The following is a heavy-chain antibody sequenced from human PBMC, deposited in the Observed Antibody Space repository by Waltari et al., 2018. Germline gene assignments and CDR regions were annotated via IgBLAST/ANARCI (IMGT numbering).Heavy chain of an antibody. V-gene: IGHV3-23*01. CDR3: ARDHKVYSAFDI. Sequence: EAQLLESGGGLAQPGGSLRLSCAASGFSFSTYVMNWVRQAPGKGRGWVSSISGSGGTHYADSVKGRFTVSRDNSKNTLYLQMNSLGDEDTAVYYCARDHKVYSAFDIWGQGTMVTVSS. CDR2: ISGSGGT. CDR1: GFSFSTYV. D-gene: IGHD2-21*01. J-gene: IGHJ3*02.